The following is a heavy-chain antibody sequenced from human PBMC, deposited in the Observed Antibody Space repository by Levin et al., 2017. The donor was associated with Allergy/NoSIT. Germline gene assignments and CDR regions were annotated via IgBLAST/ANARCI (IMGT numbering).Heavy chain of an antibody. V-gene: IGHV5-51*01. Sequence: GESLKISCKASGYTFTNFWIGWVRQMPGKGLEWMGILYPGDSDTRYSPSFQGQVTISADKSISTAYLQWRSLKASDTAMYYCARQMGTSYYIDYWGQGTLVTVSS. D-gene: IGHD7-27*01. J-gene: IGHJ4*02. CDR1: GYTFTNFW. CDR2: LYPGDSDT. CDR3: ARQMGTSYYIDY.